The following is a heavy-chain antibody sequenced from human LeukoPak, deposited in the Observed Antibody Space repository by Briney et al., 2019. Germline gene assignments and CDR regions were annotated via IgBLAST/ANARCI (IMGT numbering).Heavy chain of an antibody. CDR1: GGSISSYY. D-gene: IGHD3-22*01. J-gene: IGHJ3*02. CDR2: IYYSGST. CDR3: ARHPYYYDSSGYYFSDAFDI. V-gene: IGHV4-59*08. Sequence: PSETLSLTCTVSGGSISSYYWSWIRQPPGKGLEWIGYIYYSGSTNCNPSLKSRVTISVDTSKNQFSLKLSSVTAADTAVYYCARHPYYYDSSGYYFSDAFDIWGQGTMVTVSS.